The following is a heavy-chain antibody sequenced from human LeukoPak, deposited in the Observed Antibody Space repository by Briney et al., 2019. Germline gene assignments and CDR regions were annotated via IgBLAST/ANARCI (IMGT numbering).Heavy chain of an antibody. CDR1: GYTFTSYY. J-gene: IGHJ5*02. CDR2: INPSGGST. Sequence: ASAKVSCTASGYTFTSYYMHWVRQAPGRGLEWMGIINPSGGSTSYAQKFQGRVTMTRDTSTSTVYMELSSLRSEDTAVYYCARDWGNRNWFDPWGQGTLVTVSS. CDR3: ARDWGNRNWFDP. D-gene: IGHD3-16*01. V-gene: IGHV1-46*01.